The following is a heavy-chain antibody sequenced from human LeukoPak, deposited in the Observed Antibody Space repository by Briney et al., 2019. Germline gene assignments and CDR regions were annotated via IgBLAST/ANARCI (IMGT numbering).Heavy chain of an antibody. CDR2: ITSSGAHI. Sequence: GGSLRLSCAASGFTFSSYSMNWVRQVPGKGLEWVSSITSSGAHIFYADSVKGRFTISRDDAKNLLYLQMNSLRAEDTAVYFCARAAYSSGWSFDYWGQGTLVTVSS. D-gene: IGHD6-19*01. CDR3: ARAAYSSGWSFDY. J-gene: IGHJ4*02. CDR1: GFTFSSYS. V-gene: IGHV3-21*01.